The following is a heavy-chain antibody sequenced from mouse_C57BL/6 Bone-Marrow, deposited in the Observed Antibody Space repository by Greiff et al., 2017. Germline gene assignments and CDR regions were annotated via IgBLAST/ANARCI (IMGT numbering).Heavy chain of an antibody. D-gene: IGHD1-2*01. CDR1: GFNIKDDY. J-gene: IGHJ3*01. Sequence: EVHLVESGAELVRPGASVKLSCTASGFNIKDDYMHWVKQRPEQGLEWIGWIDPENGDTEYASKFQGKATITADTSSNTAYLQLSSLTSEDTAVYYCTTGYPWFAYWGQGTLVTVSA. V-gene: IGHV14-4*01. CDR2: IDPENGDT. CDR3: TTGYPWFAY.